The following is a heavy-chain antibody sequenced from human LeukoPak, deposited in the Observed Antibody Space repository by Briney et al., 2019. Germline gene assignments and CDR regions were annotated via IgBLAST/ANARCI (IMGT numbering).Heavy chain of an antibody. CDR2: IIPIFGTA. CDR3: ARAHRGFTMVRGVIIPAPFDY. Sequence: GASVKVSCKASGGTFSSYAISWVRQAPGQGLEWMGGIIPIFGTANYAQKFQGRVTITADKSTSTAYMELSSLRSEDTAVYYCARAHRGFTMVRGVIIPAPFDYWGQGTLVTVSS. J-gene: IGHJ4*02. V-gene: IGHV1-69*06. CDR1: GGTFSSYA. D-gene: IGHD3-10*01.